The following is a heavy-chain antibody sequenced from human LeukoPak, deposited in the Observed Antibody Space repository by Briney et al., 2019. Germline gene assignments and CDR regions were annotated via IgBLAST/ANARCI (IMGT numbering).Heavy chain of an antibody. CDR2: MSNDGSNK. V-gene: IGHV3-30*18. Sequence: GGSLRLSCAASGFTFNSFAMHWVRQAPGKGLECVAVMSNDGSNKYYADSVKGRFTISRDNSKNTLYLQMNSLRVEDTAVYYCAKDQYYSTTTPEYWGQGTLVTVSS. D-gene: IGHD3-10*01. J-gene: IGHJ4*02. CDR3: AKDQYYSTTTPEY. CDR1: GFTFNSFA.